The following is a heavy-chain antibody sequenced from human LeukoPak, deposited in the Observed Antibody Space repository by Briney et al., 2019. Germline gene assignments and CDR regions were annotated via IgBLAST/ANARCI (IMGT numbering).Heavy chain of an antibody. CDR1: GYMFTGYY. Sequence: ASVKVSSKASGYMFTGYYMHWVRQAPGQGLEWMGWINPNSGGTNYAQKFQGRVTMTRDTSISTAYMELSSLRSDDTAVYYCARGYCSGDCFTLFDYWGQGTLVTVSS. V-gene: IGHV1-2*02. CDR2: INPNSGGT. D-gene: IGHD2-21*02. CDR3: ARGYCSGDCFTLFDY. J-gene: IGHJ4*02.